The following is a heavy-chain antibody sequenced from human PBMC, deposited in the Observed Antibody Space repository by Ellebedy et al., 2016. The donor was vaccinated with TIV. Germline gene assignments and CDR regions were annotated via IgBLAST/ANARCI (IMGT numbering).Heavy chain of an antibody. Sequence: MPSETLSLTCTVSGDSITSYYWNWIRQPPGKGLEWIGYVFYSGITNYNPSLRSRVTMSVDTSKDQFSLGLSSLTAADAAVYYCAGVRDGSRPFDYWGQGALVTVSS. V-gene: IGHV4-59*01. J-gene: IGHJ4*02. CDR1: GDSITSYY. D-gene: IGHD6-13*01. CDR3: AGVRDGSRPFDY. CDR2: VFYSGIT.